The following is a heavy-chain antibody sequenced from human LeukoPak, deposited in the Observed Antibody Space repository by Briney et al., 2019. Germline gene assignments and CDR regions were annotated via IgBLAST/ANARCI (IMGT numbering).Heavy chain of an antibody. J-gene: IGHJ4*02. Sequence: GGSLRLSCAASGFTVSSNYMRWVRQAPGKGLEWVSTIYSGGSTYYAHSVKGRFTISRDNSKNTLYLQMSSLRADDTAVYYCARGSNWDLLDYWGQGTLVTVSS. CDR1: GFTVSSNY. D-gene: IGHD1-26*01. CDR3: ARGSNWDLLDY. V-gene: IGHV3-66*01. CDR2: IYSGGST.